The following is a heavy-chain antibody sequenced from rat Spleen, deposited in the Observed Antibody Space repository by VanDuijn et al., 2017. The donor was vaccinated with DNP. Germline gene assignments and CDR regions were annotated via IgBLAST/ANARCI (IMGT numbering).Heavy chain of an antibody. CDR1: AYSITTHY. D-gene: IGHD1-7*01. CDR2: ISYSGST. J-gene: IGHJ2*01. CDR3: ARYHATGIDY. Sequence: VQLQESGPGLVKPSQSLSLTCSVTAYSITTHYWGWIRKFPGNKMEWIGHISYSGSTSYNPSLKSRISITRDTSKNQFFLQLNSVTTEDTATYYCARYHATGIDYWGQGVMVTVSS. V-gene: IGHV3-1*01.